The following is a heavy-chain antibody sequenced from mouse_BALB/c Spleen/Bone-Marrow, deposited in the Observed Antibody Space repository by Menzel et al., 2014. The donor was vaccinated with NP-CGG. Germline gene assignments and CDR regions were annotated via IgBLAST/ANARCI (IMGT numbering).Heavy chain of an antibody. CDR2: INPDSSTI. V-gene: IGHV4-1*02. J-gene: IGHJ1*01. CDR1: GSDFSRFW. CDR3: ARRYGSSYRYWYFDV. Sequence: EVKLMESGGGLVQPGGSLKVSCAASGSDFSRFWMSWVRQAPGKGLEWIGEINPDSSTINYTPSLKDKFIISRDSAKNTLYLQMSKVRSEDTALYYCARRYGSSYRYWYFDVWGAGTTVTVSS. D-gene: IGHD1-1*01.